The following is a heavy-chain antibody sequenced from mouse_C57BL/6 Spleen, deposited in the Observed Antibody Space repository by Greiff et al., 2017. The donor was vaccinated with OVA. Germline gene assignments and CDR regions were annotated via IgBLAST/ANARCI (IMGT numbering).Heavy chain of an antibody. D-gene: IGHD2-3*01. CDR3: ARSGDGYNFDY. Sequence: QVQLQQSGPELVKPGASVKISCKASGYAFSSSWMNWVKQRPGKGLEWIGRIYPGDGDTNYNGKFKGKATLTADKSSSTAYMQLSSLTSEDSAVYFCARSGDGYNFDYWGQGTTLTVSS. J-gene: IGHJ2*01. CDR2: IYPGDGDT. CDR1: GYAFSSSW. V-gene: IGHV1-82*01.